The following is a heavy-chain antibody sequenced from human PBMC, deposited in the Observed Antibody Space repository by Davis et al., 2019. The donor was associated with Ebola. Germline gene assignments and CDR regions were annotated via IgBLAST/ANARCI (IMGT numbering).Heavy chain of an antibody. Sequence: MPSETLSLTCTVSGGSISSSSYYWGWIRQSPGKGLEWIAEINHNGNIHYNGALEGRATISVDTSKNQFSLMSNSVTAADTAVYYCARNIIEVPAALGIWGQGTMVTIS. J-gene: IGHJ3*02. CDR2: INHNGNI. V-gene: IGHV4-39*07. D-gene: IGHD2-2*01. CDR3: ARNIIEVPAALGI. CDR1: GGSISSSSYY.